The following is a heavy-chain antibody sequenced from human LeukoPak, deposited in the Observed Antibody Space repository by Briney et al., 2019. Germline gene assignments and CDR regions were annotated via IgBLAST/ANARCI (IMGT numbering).Heavy chain of an antibody. J-gene: IGHJ4*02. V-gene: IGHV3-30*04. CDR3: ARGLAVTTSYFDY. CDR2: ISFDGRDS. CDR1: GFTFSSFA. Sequence: TGGSLRLSCAASGFTFSSFAMHWVRQAPGKGLEWVAVISFDGRDSYYADSVRGRFTISRDNSRDMVYLQLNSLRPGDTAVYYCARGLAVTTSYFDYWGQGTLVTVSS. D-gene: IGHD4-17*01.